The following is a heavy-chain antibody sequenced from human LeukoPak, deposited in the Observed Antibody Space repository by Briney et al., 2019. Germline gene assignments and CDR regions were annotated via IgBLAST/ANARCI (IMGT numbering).Heavy chain of an antibody. J-gene: IGHJ6*02. Sequence: GGSLRLSCAASGFTFSSYAMSWVRQAPGKWLEWVSSMSGRGGRTYYADSVKDRFTISRDDYKNTLYLQMNGLRAEDTAVYYCAKVRYGELDVWGQGATVTVSS. D-gene: IGHD4-17*01. CDR2: MSGRGGRT. CDR3: AKVRYGELDV. V-gene: IGHV3-23*01. CDR1: GFTFSSYA.